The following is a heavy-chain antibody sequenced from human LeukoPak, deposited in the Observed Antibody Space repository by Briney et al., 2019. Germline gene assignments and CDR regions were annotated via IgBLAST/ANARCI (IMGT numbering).Heavy chain of an antibody. D-gene: IGHD5-12*01. Sequence: PSETLSLTCAVYGGSFSGYYWSWIRQPPGKGLEWIGEINHSGSTNYNPSLKSRVTISVDTSKSQFSLKLRSVTAADTAVYYCASLLNVAGYSGLDSDYWGQGNLVTASS. CDR2: INHSGST. CDR3: ASLLNVAGYSGLDSDY. J-gene: IGHJ4*02. CDR1: GGSFSGYY. V-gene: IGHV4-34*01.